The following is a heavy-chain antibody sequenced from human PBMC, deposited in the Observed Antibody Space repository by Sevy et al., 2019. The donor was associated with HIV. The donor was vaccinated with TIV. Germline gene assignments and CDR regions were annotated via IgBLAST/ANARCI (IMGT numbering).Heavy chain of an antibody. CDR2: ISSSSSYI. J-gene: IGHJ4*02. D-gene: IGHD3-10*01. Sequence: GGSLRLSCAASGFTFSSYSMNWVRQAPGKGLEWVSSISSSSSYIYYTDSVKGRFTISRDNAKNSLYLQMNSLRAEDTAVYYCASYSGSYYSSWGQGTLVTVSS. CDR3: ASYSGSYYSS. V-gene: IGHV3-21*01. CDR1: GFTFSSYS.